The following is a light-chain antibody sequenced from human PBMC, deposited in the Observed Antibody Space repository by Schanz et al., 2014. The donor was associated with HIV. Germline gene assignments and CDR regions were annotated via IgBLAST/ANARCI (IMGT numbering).Light chain of an antibody. CDR1: QGISSY. V-gene: IGKV1-9*01. CDR2: AAS. Sequence: DIQLTQSPSFLSASVGDRVTITCRASQGISSYLAWYQQKPGKAPKLLIYAASTLQSGVPSRFSGSGSGTEFTLTISSLQPEDFAVYYCQQYNTWPRTFGQGTKVELK. CDR3: QQYNTWPRT. J-gene: IGKJ1*01.